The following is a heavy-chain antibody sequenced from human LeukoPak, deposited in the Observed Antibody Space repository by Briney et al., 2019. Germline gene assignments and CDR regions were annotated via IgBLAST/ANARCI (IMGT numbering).Heavy chain of an antibody. CDR1: GCTFTSYG. CDR3: ARYCSSTSCYGYYYYYGMDV. D-gene: IGHD2-2*01. J-gene: IGHJ6*02. V-gene: IGHV1-18*01. Sequence: ASVKVSCKASGCTFTSYGISWVRQAPGQGLEWMGWISAYNGNTNYAQKLQGRVTMTTDTSTSTAYMELRSLRSDDTAVYYCARYCSSTSCYGYYYYYGMDVWGQGPTVTVSS. CDR2: ISAYNGNT.